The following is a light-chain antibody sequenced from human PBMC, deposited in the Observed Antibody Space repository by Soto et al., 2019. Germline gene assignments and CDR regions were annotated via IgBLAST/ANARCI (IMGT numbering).Light chain of an antibody. CDR3: QQAYSFPIT. Sequence: DIHMTQSPSSLSASVGHRVTITCQASQNINNYLNWYQQKPGRAPKLLIYDASNLEAGVPSRFRGSGSGTDFTLSINSLQTEDFATYYCQQAYSFPITFGQGTRLEIK. CDR1: QNINNY. CDR2: DAS. J-gene: IGKJ5*01. V-gene: IGKV1-33*01.